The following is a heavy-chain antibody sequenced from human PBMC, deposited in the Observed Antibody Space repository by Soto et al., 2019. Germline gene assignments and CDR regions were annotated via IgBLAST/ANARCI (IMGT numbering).Heavy chain of an antibody. CDR3: ARTGERWLLGYYFDY. J-gene: IGHJ4*02. D-gene: IGHD3-22*01. CDR1: GGSISSGGYD. Sequence: QVQLQESGPGLVKPSQTLSLTCTVSGGSISSGGYDWSWIRQHPGKGLEWIGYIYYSGSTYYNPSLKSRVTISVDTSKNQFSLKLSSVTAADTSVYYCARTGERWLLGYYFDYWGQGTLVTVSS. V-gene: IGHV4-31*03. CDR2: IYYSGST.